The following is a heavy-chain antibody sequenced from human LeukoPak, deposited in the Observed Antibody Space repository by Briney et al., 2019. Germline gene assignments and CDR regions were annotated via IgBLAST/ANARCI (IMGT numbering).Heavy chain of an antibody. V-gene: IGHV3-23*01. CDR3: AKRGVVIRVILVGLHKEAYYFDS. CDR2: ISDSGGRT. J-gene: IGHJ4*02. D-gene: IGHD3-22*01. Sequence: PGGSLRLSCAASGFTVSSNYMSWVRQAPGKGLEWVAGISDSGGRTNYADSVKGRFAISRDNPKNTLYLQMNSLRAEDTAVYFCAKRGVVIRVILVGLHKEAYYFDSWGQGALVTVSS. CDR1: GFTVSSNY.